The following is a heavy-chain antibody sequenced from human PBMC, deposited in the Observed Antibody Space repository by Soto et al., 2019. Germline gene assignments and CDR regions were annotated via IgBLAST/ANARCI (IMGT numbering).Heavy chain of an antibody. Sequence: QITLKASGPALVKPTETLTLTCTFSGFSLSTGGVGVGWFRQPPGKALELLADRYWNTEKNHNPPPNSRLTITRHTSKNQVVLTMTNMDPIDTATYYCAHRLTGPGMDVWGQGTTVTVSS. J-gene: IGHJ6*02. CDR1: GFSLSTGGVG. CDR2: RYWNTEK. V-gene: IGHV2-5*01. D-gene: IGHD3-16*01. CDR3: AHRLTGPGMDV.